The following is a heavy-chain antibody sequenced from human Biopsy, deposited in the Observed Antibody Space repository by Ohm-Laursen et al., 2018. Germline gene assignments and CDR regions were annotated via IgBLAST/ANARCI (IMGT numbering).Heavy chain of an antibody. Sequence: ASVKVSCKASGYTFTSYHVHWVRQAPGQGLEWMGWINAKTGDTNYAQKFQGRVTMTRDTSISTAYVDLSSLRSDDMAVYYCTRGGYYYDSLAYYYWFDPWGQGTLVTVSS. CDR2: INAKTGDT. CDR3: TRGGYYYDSLAYYYWFDP. D-gene: IGHD3-22*01. V-gene: IGHV1-2*02. CDR1: GYTFTSYH. J-gene: IGHJ5*02.